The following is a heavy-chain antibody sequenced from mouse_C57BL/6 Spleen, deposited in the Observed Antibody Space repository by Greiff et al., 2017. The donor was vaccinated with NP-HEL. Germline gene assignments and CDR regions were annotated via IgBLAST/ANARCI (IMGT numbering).Heavy chain of an antibody. V-gene: IGHV1-50*01. CDR1: GYTFTSYW. D-gene: IGHD1-1*01. Sequence: QVQLKESGAELVKPGASVKLSCKASGYTFTSYWMQWVKQRPGQGLEWIGEIDPSDSYTNYNQKFKGKATLTVDTSSSTAYMQLSSLTSEDSAVYYCARAYGSSYPYAMDYWGQGTSVTVSS. CDR3: ARAYGSSYPYAMDY. J-gene: IGHJ4*01. CDR2: IDPSDSYT.